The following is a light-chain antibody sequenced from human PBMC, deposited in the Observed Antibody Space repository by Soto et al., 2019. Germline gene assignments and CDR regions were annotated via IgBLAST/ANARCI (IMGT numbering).Light chain of an antibody. CDR3: QQSYSTRPFT. Sequence: DIQMTQSPSSLSASVGDRVTITCRASQSISSYLNWYQQKPGKAPKLLIYAASSLQSGVPPRFSGSGSETDFTLTISSLQPEDFATYYCQQSYSTRPFTFGPGTKVDFK. V-gene: IGKV1-39*01. J-gene: IGKJ3*01. CDR1: QSISSY. CDR2: AAS.